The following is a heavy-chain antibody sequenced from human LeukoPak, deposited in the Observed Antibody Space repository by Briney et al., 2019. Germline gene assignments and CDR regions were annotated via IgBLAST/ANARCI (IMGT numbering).Heavy chain of an antibody. D-gene: IGHD3-10*01. Sequence: GGSLRLSCEASGLTFSNSWMHWVRQAPGKGLVWVSRINNEGTTISYADSVKGRFTITRDNAKNTLYLQMNSLRAEDTAVYYCARVSGLGMNEYYQHWGQGTLVTVAS. CDR3: ARVSGLGMNEYYQH. CDR2: INNEGTTI. CDR1: GLTFSNSW. V-gene: IGHV3-74*01. J-gene: IGHJ1*01.